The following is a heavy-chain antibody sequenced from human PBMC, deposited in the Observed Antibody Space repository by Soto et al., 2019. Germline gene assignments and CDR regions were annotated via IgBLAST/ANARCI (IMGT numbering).Heavy chain of an antibody. CDR1: GYTFTNYA. V-gene: IGHV1-3*01. J-gene: IGHJ5*02. D-gene: IGHD1-26*01. CDR2: INAGNGNT. CDR3: ARDGGESYSSNWLDP. Sequence: ASVKVSCKASGYTFTNYAMHWVRQAPGQRLEWMGWINAGNGNTKYSQKFQGRVTITRDTSASTAYMELSSLRSEDTAVYYCARDGGESYSSNWLDPWGQGTLVTVSS.